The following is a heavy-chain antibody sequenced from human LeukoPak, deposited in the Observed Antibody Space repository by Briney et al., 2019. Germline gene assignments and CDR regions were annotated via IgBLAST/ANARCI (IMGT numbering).Heavy chain of an antibody. Sequence: GGSLRLSCAASGFTFCSYAMSWVRQAPGKGLEWVSVVSGSGSSTYYADSVKGRFTISRDNSKNTVYLEMHSLRAEDTAVYYCAKLSSSWYYMDVWGKGTTVTVSS. CDR1: GFTFCSYA. CDR3: AKLSSSWYYMDV. D-gene: IGHD6-13*01. J-gene: IGHJ6*03. V-gene: IGHV3-23*01. CDR2: VSGSGSST.